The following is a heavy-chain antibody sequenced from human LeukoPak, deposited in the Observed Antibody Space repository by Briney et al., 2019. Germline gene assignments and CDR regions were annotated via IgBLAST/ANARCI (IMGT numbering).Heavy chain of an antibody. CDR1: GFTFDDYA. D-gene: IGHD6-13*01. J-gene: IGHJ5*02. CDR2: ISWNSGSI. V-gene: IGHV3-9*03. Sequence: HPGGSLRLSCAASGFTFDDYAMHWVRQAPGKGLEWVSGISWNSGSIGYADSVKGRFPISRDNAKNSLYLRMNSLRAEDMALYYCAKGYSSSWFDWFDPWGQGTLVTVSS. CDR3: AKGYSSSWFDWFDP.